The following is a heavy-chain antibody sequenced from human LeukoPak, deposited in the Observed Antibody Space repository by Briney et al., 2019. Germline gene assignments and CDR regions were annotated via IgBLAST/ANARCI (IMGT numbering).Heavy chain of an antibody. CDR1: GYTFAGYV. Sequence: ASVKVSCKASGYTFAGYVLNWVRQAPGQSLEWMGWIDAGNGNTKYSQKFQDRVTITRDTSASTAYMELSSLRSEDTAIYYCARLAVSDSYDAFDIWGQGTLVTVSS. CDR3: ARLAVSDSYDAFDI. CDR2: IDAGNGNT. D-gene: IGHD6-19*01. J-gene: IGHJ3*02. V-gene: IGHV1-3*01.